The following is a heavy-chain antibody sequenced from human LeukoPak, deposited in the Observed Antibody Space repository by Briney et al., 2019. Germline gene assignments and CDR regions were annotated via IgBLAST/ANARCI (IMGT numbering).Heavy chain of an antibody. V-gene: IGHV1-69*13. CDR2: IIPVFGTA. CDR3: ARAVYYYDSSGFDY. J-gene: IGHJ4*02. CDR1: GGTFSSYT. D-gene: IGHD3-22*01. Sequence: SVKVSCKASGGTFSSYTISWVRQAPGQGLEWLGGIIPVFGTANYAQKFQGRVTITADESTSTAYMELSSLRSEDTAVYYCARAVYYYDSSGFDYWGQGTLVTVSS.